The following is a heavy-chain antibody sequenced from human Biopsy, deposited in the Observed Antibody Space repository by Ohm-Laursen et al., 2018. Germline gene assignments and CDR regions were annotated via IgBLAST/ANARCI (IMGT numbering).Heavy chain of an antibody. CDR3: ARATNSTGWPYYYFYGMDV. CDR2: IYSNGNT. D-gene: IGHD2/OR15-2a*01. Sequence: PGTLSLTCTVSGGSISRYFWSWVRQPSGKGLEWIGRIYSNGNTNYNPSLKSRVSMSVDTSKNHFSLNLISVTAADTAMYYCARATNSTGWPYYYFYGMDVWGQGTTVTVSS. J-gene: IGHJ6*02. V-gene: IGHV4-4*07. CDR1: GGSISRYF.